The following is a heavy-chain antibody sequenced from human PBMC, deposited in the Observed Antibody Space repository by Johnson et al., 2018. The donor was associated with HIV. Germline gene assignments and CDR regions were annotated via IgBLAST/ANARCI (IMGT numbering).Heavy chain of an antibody. J-gene: IGHJ3*02. CDR3: AKDRNYDILSI. CDR2: ISYDGSNK. CDR1: GFAFSSYA. D-gene: IGHD3-9*01. Sequence: QVLLVESGGGVVQPGTSLRLSCTASGFAFSSYALHWVRQAPGKGLQWVAVISYDGSNKYYADSVKGRFTISRDNSKNTLYLQMNSLRAEDTAVYYCAKDRNYDILSIWGQGTVVTVSS. V-gene: IGHV3-30*04.